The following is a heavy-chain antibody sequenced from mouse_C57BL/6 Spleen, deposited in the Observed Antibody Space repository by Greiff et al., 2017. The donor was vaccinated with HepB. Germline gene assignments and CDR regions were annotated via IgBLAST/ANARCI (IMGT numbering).Heavy chain of an antibody. CDR2: INPSNGGT. V-gene: IGHV1-53*01. CDR1: GYTFTSYW. CDR3: ELTGEYWYFDV. J-gene: IGHJ1*03. Sequence: QVQLKQPGTELVKPGASVKLSCKASGYTFTSYWMHWVKQRPGQGLEWIGNINPSNGGTNYNEKFKSKATLTVDKSSSTAYMQLSSLTSEDSSVYYCELTGEYWYFDVWGTGTTVTVSS. D-gene: IGHD4-1*01.